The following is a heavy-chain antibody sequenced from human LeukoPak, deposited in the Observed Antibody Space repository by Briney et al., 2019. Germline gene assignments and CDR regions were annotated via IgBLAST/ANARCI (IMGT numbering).Heavy chain of an antibody. CDR1: GGSISSYY. CDR3: AREGGDPRWLDP. V-gene: IGHV4-4*07. J-gene: IGHJ5*02. CDR2: INTSGST. Sequence: SETLPLTCTVSGGSISSYYWTWIRQSAGKGLEWIGRINTSGSTNYNPSLRSRVTMSVNTSKNQFSLNLTSVTAADTAVYSCAREGGDPRWLDPWGQGTLVTVSS. D-gene: IGHD6-25*01.